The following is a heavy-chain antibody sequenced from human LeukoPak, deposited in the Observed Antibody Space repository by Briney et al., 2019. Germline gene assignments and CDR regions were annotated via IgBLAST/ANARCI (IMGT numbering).Heavy chain of an antibody. Sequence: GGPLRLSCAASGFTVSTNFMSWLRQAPGKGLEWVSVIYAGGNTYYADSVKGRFTISRDNSKNTLYLQMNSLRAEDTAMYYCARSGSGWFDYWGQGTLVTVSS. D-gene: IGHD6-19*01. CDR3: ARSGSGWFDY. V-gene: IGHV3-53*01. CDR2: IYAGGNT. J-gene: IGHJ4*02. CDR1: GFTVSTNF.